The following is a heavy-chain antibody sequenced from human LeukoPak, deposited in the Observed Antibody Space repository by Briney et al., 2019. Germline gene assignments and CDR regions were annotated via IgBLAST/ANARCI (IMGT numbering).Heavy chain of an antibody. Sequence: GGSLRLSCAASGFSFKDYYFSWIRQAPGEGGEGVSFINGNGGAMYYADFVKGRFTISRDNAKSSLYLEMNSLRVEDTAVYYCARGPRILAAGSYYFHYWGQGSLVTVSS. V-gene: IGHV3-11*01. D-gene: IGHD6-13*01. J-gene: IGHJ4*02. CDR1: GFSFKDYY. CDR2: INGNGGAM. CDR3: ARGPRILAAGSYYFHY.